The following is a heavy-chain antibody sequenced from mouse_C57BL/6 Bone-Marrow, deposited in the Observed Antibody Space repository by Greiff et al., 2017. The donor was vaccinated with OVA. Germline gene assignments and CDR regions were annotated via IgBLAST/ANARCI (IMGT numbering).Heavy chain of an antibody. CDR1: GYSFTGYY. CDR2: INPSTGGT. CDR3: AKADDSPRFAY. D-gene: IGHD2-4*01. J-gene: IGHJ3*01. V-gene: IGHV1-42*01. Sequence: EVKLVESGPELVKPGASVKISCKASGYSFTGYYMNWVKQSPEKSLEWIGEINPSTGGTTYNQKFKAKATLTVDKSSSTAYMQLKSLTSEDSAVYYCAKADDSPRFAYWGQGTLVTVSA.